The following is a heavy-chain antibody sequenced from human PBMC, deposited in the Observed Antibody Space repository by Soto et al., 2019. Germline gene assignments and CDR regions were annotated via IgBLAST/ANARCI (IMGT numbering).Heavy chain of an antibody. CDR2: IRQDGNER. J-gene: IGHJ4*02. CDR1: RFTFSNYW. Sequence: PGGSLRLSCAASRFTFSNYWMSWVRQAPGKGLEWVANIRQDGNERYYGDSVRGRFTISRDNAKNSLFLQMNSLRAEDTAVYYCARDDLDYWGQGTLVTVSS. V-gene: IGHV3-7*01. CDR3: ARDDLDY.